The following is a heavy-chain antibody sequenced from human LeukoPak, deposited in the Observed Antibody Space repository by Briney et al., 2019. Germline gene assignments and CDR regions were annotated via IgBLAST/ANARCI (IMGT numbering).Heavy chain of an antibody. CDR1: GFTFSSYS. CDR3: ARDGYSYGLYFDY. D-gene: IGHD5-18*01. J-gene: IGHJ4*02. V-gene: IGHV3-21*04. CDR2: ISSSSSYI. Sequence: GGSLRLSCAASGFTFSSYSMNWVRQAPGKGLEWVSSISSSSSYIYYADSVKGRFTISRDNAKNSLYLQMNSLRSDDTAVYYCARDGYSYGLYFDYWGQGTLVTVSS.